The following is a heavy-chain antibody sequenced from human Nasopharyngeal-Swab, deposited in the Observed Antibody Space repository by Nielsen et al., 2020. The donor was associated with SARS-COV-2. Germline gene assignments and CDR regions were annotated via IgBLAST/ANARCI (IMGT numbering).Heavy chain of an antibody. Sequence: WIRQPPGKGLEWIGYIYQSGSTDYSPSLKSRVTISIDRSKNQFSLKLISVTAADTAVYYCAREISGGSSHDAFDVWGQGTMVTVSS. D-gene: IGHD2-15*01. CDR3: AREISGGSSHDAFDV. CDR2: IYQSGST. J-gene: IGHJ3*01. V-gene: IGHV4-30-2*01.